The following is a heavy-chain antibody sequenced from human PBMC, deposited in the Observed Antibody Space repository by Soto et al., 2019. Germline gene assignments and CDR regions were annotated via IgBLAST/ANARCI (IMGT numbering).Heavy chain of an antibody. CDR2: ISSYNGNT. V-gene: IGHV1-18*01. D-gene: IGHD6-6*01. Sequence: QVQLVQSGAEVKKPGASVKVSCKASGYTFITYGISWVRQAPGQGLEWMGWISSYNGNTNYAQKLQGRDTMTTDTSTTTAYTELRSRRSDDTAVYYCARDRPTSSIRARDYYCAMDVWRQGTTVTVSS. CDR1: GYTFITYG. J-gene: IGHJ6*02. CDR3: ARDRPTSSIRARDYYCAMDV.